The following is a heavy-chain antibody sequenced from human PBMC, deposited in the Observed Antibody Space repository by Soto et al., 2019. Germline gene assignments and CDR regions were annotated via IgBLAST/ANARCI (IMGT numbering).Heavy chain of an antibody. CDR2: IYYSGST. Sequence: QLQLQESGPGLVKPSETLSLTCTVSGGSISSSGYYWGWIRQPPGKGLEWIGSIYYSGSTYYNPPLKSRVTISVDTSKNQFSLKLSSVTAADTAVYYCARVAVDSSGYYHYLFDYWGQGTLVTVSS. V-gene: IGHV4-39*01. CDR3: ARVAVDSSGYYHYLFDY. D-gene: IGHD3-22*01. J-gene: IGHJ4*02. CDR1: GGSISSSGYY.